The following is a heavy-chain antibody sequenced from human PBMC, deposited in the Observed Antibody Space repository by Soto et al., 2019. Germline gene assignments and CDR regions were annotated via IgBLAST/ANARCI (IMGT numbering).Heavy chain of an antibody. J-gene: IGHJ4*02. CDR3: ARGRAPILEPQAPTDY. D-gene: IGHD1-1*01. CDR1: GYSFTSYW. V-gene: IGHV5-51*01. CDR2: IYPGDSDT. Sequence: GESLKISCKGSGYSFTSYWIGWVRQMPGKGLEWMGIIYPGDSDTRYSPSFQGQVTISADKSISTAYLQWSSLRSEDTAVYYCARGRAPILEPQAPTDYWGQGTLVTVSS.